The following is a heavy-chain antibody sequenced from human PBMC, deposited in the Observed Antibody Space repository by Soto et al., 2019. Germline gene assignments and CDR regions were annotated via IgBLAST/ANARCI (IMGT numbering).Heavy chain of an antibody. J-gene: IGHJ4*02. V-gene: IGHV1-18*01. CDR2: VSTYNGNT. CDR3: ARERGLTASTLFGY. CDR1: GYTFTSYG. Sequence: QVQLVQSVPEVKMPGASVNVSCKASGYTFTSYGINWVRQAPGQGLEWMGRVSTYNGNTKYAQKFQGRVTMTTDTSTTTVYMHLRSLRSDDTAVYYCARERGLTASTLFGYWGQGTVVTVS. D-gene: IGHD3-10*02.